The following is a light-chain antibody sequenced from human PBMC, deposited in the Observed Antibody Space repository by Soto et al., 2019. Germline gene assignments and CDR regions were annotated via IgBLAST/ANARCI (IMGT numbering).Light chain of an antibody. CDR2: EGS. V-gene: IGLV2-14*02. Sequence: QSALTQPASVSGSPGQSITISCTGTSSDVGSYNLVSWYQQHPGKAPKLIIYEGSKRPSGVSNRFSGSKSGNTASLTISGLQAEDEADYYCSSYAGSNGVVFGGGTKLTVL. J-gene: IGLJ2*01. CDR1: SSDVGSYNL. CDR3: SSYAGSNGVV.